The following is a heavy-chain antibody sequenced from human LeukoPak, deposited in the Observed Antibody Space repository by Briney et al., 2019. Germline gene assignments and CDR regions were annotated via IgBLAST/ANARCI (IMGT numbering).Heavy chain of an antibody. CDR3: ARSYSSSWFSAFDV. CDR1: GFSISSYS. V-gene: IGHV3-48*04. D-gene: IGHD6-13*01. Sequence: GGSLRLSCAASGFSISSYSMNWVRQAPGKGLEWVSYISSSSSTIYYADSVKGRFTISRDNAKNSLYLQMNSLRAEDTATYYCARSYSSSWFSAFDVWGQGTMVTVSS. CDR2: ISSSSSTI. J-gene: IGHJ3*01.